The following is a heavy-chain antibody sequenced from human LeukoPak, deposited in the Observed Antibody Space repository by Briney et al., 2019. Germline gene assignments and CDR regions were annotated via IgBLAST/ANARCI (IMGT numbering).Heavy chain of an antibody. CDR2: ISGSGGST. CDR3: AKDSYYYDTSGYDYFDY. D-gene: IGHD3-22*01. Sequence: GGSLRLSCAASGFTFSSYWMNWARQAPGKGLEWVSTISGSGGSTYYADSVKGRFTISRDNSKNTLYLQMNSLSAEDTAVYYCAKDSYYYDTSGYDYFDYWGQGTLVTVSS. V-gene: IGHV3-23*01. J-gene: IGHJ4*02. CDR1: GFTFSSYW.